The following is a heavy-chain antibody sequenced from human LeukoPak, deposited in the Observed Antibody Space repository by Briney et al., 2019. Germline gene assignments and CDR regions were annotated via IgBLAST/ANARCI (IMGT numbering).Heavy chain of an antibody. D-gene: IGHD2-15*01. CDR3: ARGPWRWLLLGSLDY. J-gene: IGHJ4*02. Sequence: SVKVSCKASGGTFSSYAISWVRQAPGQGLEWMGGIIPIFGTANYAQQFQGRVTITADESTRTAYMELSCLRSEDTAVYYGARGPWRWLLLGSLDYWGQGTLVTVSS. CDR1: GGTFSSYA. CDR2: IIPIFGTA. V-gene: IGHV1-69*13.